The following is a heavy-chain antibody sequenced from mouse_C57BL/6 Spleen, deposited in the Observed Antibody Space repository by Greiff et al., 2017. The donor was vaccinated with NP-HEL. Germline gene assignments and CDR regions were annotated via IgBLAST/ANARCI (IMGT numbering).Heavy chain of an antibody. CDR3: ARDRGYYLYAMDY. Sequence: EVMLVESEGGLVQPGSSMKLSCTASGFTFSDYYMAWVRQVPEKGLEWVANINYDGSSTYYLDSLKSRFIISRDNAKNILYLQMSSLKSEDTATYYCARDRGYYLYAMDYWGQGTSVTVSS. J-gene: IGHJ4*01. V-gene: IGHV5-16*01. CDR2: INYDGSST. CDR1: GFTFSDYY. D-gene: IGHD1-1*02.